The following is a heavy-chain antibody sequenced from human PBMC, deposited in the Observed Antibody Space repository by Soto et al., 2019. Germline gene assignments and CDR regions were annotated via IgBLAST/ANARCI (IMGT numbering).Heavy chain of an antibody. CDR3: ARGPDEAIFGVVTYYFDY. Sequence: QVQLQESGPGLVKPSETLSLTCTVSGGSISSYYWSWIRQPPGKGLEWIGYIYYSGSTNYNPSLKSRVTISVDTSKNQFSLKLSSVTAADTAVYYCARGPDEAIFGVVTYYFDYWGQGTLVTVSS. CDR1: GGSISSYY. J-gene: IGHJ4*02. D-gene: IGHD3-3*01. V-gene: IGHV4-59*01. CDR2: IYYSGST.